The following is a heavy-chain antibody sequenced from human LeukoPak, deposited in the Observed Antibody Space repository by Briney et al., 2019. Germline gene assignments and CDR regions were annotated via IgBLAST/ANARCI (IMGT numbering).Heavy chain of an antibody. CDR2: INPIGGST. Sequence: ASVKVSCKASGYTFTSYYMHWVRQAPGQGLEWMGIINPIGGSTSYAQKFQGRVTMTRDTSISTVYMEMSRLRSDDTAIYYCASGRTIFYSYMDVWGKGTTVTISS. V-gene: IGHV1-46*01. D-gene: IGHD3-3*02. CDR3: ASGRTIFYSYMDV. CDR1: GYTFTSYY. J-gene: IGHJ6*03.